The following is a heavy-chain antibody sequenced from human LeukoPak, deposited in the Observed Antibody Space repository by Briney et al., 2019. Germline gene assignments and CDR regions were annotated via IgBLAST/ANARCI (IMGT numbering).Heavy chain of an antibody. Sequence: ASVKVSCKASGYTFTDYYIHWMRQAPGQGLEWMGWISAYSGKTNYAQKLQGRVTMTTDTSTSTAYMELRSLRSDDTAVYYCARGAVRLLLFGDSGRKSKTYFDYWGQGTLVTVSS. CDR1: GYTFTDYY. D-gene: IGHD3-10*01. V-gene: IGHV1-18*04. CDR2: ISAYSGKT. J-gene: IGHJ4*02. CDR3: ARGAVRLLLFGDSGRKSKTYFDY.